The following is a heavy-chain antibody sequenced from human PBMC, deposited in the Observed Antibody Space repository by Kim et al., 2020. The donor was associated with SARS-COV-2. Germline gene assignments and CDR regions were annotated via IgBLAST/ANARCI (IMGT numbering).Heavy chain of an antibody. CDR2: IDPSDSYT. V-gene: IGHV5-10-1*01. CDR1: GYSFTSYW. D-gene: IGHD3-3*01. J-gene: IGHJ6*02. Sequence: GESLKISCKGSGYSFTSYWISWVRQMPGKGLEWMGRIDPSDSYTNYSPSFQGHVTISADKSISTAYLQWSSLKASDTAMYYCAGHADFWSGYYDYYYYGMDVWGQGTTVTVSS. CDR3: AGHADFWSGYYDYYYYGMDV.